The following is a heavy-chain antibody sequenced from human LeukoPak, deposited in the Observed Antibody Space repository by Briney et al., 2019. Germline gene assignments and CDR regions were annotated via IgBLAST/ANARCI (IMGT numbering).Heavy chain of an antibody. CDR1: GFTFSTFP. J-gene: IGHJ6*03. CDR2: ISNDGRHE. D-gene: IGHD1-7*01. Sequence: GGSLRLSCAASGFTFSTFPMHWVRQAPGKGLQWVVVISNDGRHEYYADSAKGRFTISRDNSKNTLFLQMNSLTTEDTAVYYCARGAGTTVYYIDVWGKGTTVTVSS. CDR3: ARGAGTTVYYIDV. V-gene: IGHV3-30*16.